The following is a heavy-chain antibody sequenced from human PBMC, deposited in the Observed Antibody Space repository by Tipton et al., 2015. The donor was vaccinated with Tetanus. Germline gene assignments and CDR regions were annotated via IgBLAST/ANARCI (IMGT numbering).Heavy chain of an antibody. J-gene: IGHJ4*02. CDR1: GDSISSSDYY. CDR2: IYTSGST. V-gene: IGHV4-39*07. D-gene: IGHD3-10*01. Sequence: TLSLTCTVSGDSISSSDYYWGWIRQPPGEGLEWIGRIYTSGSTNYNPSLKSRVTMSVDTSKNQFSLKLSSATAADTAVYYCARVAFFGDYFDYWGQGTLVTVSS. CDR3: ARVAFFGDYFDY.